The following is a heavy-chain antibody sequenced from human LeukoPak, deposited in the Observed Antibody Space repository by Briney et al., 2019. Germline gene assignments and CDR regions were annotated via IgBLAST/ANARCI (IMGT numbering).Heavy chain of an antibody. CDR1: GSIFTSYW. J-gene: IGHJ5*02. D-gene: IGHD6-6*01. CDR3: ARHGRPYSSSLSYHDQFDP. CDR2: IYPGDSDT. Sequence: GASLQISCQGSGSIFTSYWIGWVRQLPGKGLEWMGIIYPGDSDTRYSPSFQGQATISADKPISTAYLQWSSLKASDTAMYYCARHGRPYSSSLSYHDQFDPWGQGTLVTVSS. V-gene: IGHV5-51*01.